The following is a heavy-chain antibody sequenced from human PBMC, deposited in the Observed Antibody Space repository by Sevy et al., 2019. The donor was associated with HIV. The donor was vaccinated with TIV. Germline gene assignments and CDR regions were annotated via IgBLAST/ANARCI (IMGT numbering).Heavy chain of an antibody. D-gene: IGHD2-2*01. Sequence: GGSLRLSCVASGFTFGKYSMSWVRQTPGKGLEWVSTLSFACGRINYADSVKGRFTMSRDDSRNTFYLQMDSLRAEDTAIYYCAREGCSKPHDYWGQGTLVTVSS. CDR3: AREGCSKPHDY. J-gene: IGHJ4*02. V-gene: IGHV3-23*01. CDR1: GFTFGKYS. CDR2: LSFACGRI.